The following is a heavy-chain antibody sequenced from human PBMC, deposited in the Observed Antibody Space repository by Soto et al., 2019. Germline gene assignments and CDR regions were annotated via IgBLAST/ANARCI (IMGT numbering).Heavy chain of an antibody. V-gene: IGHV4-39*01. J-gene: IGHJ4*02. CDR1: GGSISSSSYY. CDR2: IYYSGST. CDR3: ARQYCTSTSCWYYFDY. Sequence: PSETLSLTCTVSGGSISSSSYYWGWIRQPPGKGLEWIGSIYYSGSTYYNPSLKSRVTISVDTSKNQFSLKLSSVTAADTAVYYCARQYCTSTSCWYYFDYWGQGTLVTVSS. D-gene: IGHD2-2*01.